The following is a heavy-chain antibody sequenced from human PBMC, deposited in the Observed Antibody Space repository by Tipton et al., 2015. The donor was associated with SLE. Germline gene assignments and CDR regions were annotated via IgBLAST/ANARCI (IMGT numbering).Heavy chain of an antibody. CDR3: AKDRRAVLYYYDNSGADAFDI. J-gene: IGHJ3*02. V-gene: IGHV3-7*03. CDR2: IKEDGSEK. D-gene: IGHD3-22*01. Sequence: GSLRLSCAASGFTFSSYCMSWVRQAPGKGLEWVANIKEDGSEKYYADSVKGRFTISRDNSKNTLYLQMNSLRAEDTAVYYCAKDRRAVLYYYDNSGADAFDIWGQGTLVTVSS. CDR1: GFTFSSYC.